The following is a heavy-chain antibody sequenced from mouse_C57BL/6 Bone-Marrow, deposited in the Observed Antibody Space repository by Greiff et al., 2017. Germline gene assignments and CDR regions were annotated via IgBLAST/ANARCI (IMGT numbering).Heavy chain of an antibody. CDR1: GYSITSDY. D-gene: IGHD1-1*01. J-gene: IGHJ1*03. CDR3: ARSLFITTVVATSWYFDV. CDR2: ISYSGST. Sequence: EVKLMESGPGLAKPSQTLSLTCSVTGYSITSDYWNWIRKFPGNKLEYMGYISYSGSTYYNPSLKSRISITRDTSKNQYYLQLNSVTTEDTATYYCARSLFITTVVATSWYFDVWGTGTTVTVSS. V-gene: IGHV3-8*01.